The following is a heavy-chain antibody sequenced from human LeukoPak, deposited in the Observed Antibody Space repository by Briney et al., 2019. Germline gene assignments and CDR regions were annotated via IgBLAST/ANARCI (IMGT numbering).Heavy chain of an antibody. CDR2: INHSGST. V-gene: IGHV4-34*01. D-gene: IGHD1-26*01. J-gene: IGHJ4*02. CDR1: GGSFSGYY. Sequence: SVTLSLTCAVYGGSFSGYYWSWIRQPPGKGLEWIGEINHSGSTNYNPSLKSRVTISADTSKNQFSLKLSAVTAADTAVYYCARRPRDSGTDDGPSGLDYWGQGTLVTVSP. CDR3: ARRPRDSGTDDGPSGLDY.